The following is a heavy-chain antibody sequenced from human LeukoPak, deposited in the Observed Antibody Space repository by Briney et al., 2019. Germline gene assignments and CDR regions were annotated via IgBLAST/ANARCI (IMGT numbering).Heavy chain of an antibody. V-gene: IGHV1-24*01. CDR1: GYTLTELS. D-gene: IGHD1-26*01. CDR2: FDPEDGET. J-gene: IGHJ4*02. CDR3: ATSYIVGARGVVY. Sequence: GASVKVSCKVSGYTLTELSMHWVRQAPGKGLEWMGGFDPEDGETIYAQKFQGRVTMTADTSTDTAYMELSSLRSEDTAVYYCATSYIVGARGVVYWGQGTLVTVSS.